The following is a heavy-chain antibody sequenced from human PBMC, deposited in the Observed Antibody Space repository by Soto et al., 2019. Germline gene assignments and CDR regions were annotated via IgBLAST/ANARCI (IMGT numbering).Heavy chain of an antibody. CDR3: VRDRLKSIAAAGKFYYYYGMDV. CDR2: ISSSSSYI. D-gene: IGHD6-13*01. V-gene: IGHV3-21*01. J-gene: IGHJ6*02. Sequence: PGGSLRLSCAASGFTFSSYSMNWVRQAPGKGLEWVSSISSSSSYIYYADSVKGRFTISRDNSKNTLYLQMNSLRAEDTAVYYCVRDRLKSIAAAGKFYYYYGMDVWGQGTTVTVSS. CDR1: GFTFSSYS.